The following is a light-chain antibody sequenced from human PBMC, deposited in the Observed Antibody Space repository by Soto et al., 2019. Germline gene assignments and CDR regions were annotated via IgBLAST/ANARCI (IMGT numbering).Light chain of an antibody. CDR1: SGDIGGYNY. Sequence: QSVLTQPASVSGSPGQSITISCTGTSGDIGGYNYVSWYQQYPGKAPKLMIYEVSNRPSGVSNRFSGSKSGNTASLTISGLQAEDEADYYCSSYSSSTTPVVFGGGTQLTVL. V-gene: IGLV2-14*01. CDR2: EVS. CDR3: SSYSSSTTPVV. J-gene: IGLJ2*01.